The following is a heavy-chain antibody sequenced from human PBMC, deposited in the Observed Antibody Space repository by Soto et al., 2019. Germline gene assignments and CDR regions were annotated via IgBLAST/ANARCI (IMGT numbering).Heavy chain of an antibody. V-gene: IGHV4-59*01. CDR1: GGSISSYY. CDR2: IYYSGST. D-gene: IGHD6-19*01. CDR3: ARDKGLGSGWSLFDD. J-gene: IGHJ4*02. Sequence: SETLSLTCTVSGGSISSYYWSWIRQPPGKGLEWIGYIYYSGSTNYNPSLKSRVTISVDTSKNQFSLKLSSVTAADTAVYYCARDKGLGSGWSLFDDWGQGALVTVTS.